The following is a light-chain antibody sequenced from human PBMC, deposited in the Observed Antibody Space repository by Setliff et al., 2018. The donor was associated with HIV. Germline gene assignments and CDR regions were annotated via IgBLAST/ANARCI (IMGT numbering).Light chain of an antibody. CDR1: SSDIGAYDY. Sequence: QPVLTQPASVSGSPGQPITISCTGTSSDIGAYDYVSWYQQHPGKAPKLIIYDVSSRPSGVSYRFSGSKSDNTASLTISGLQAEDEADYYCYSSTTSSTWVFGGGTKVTVL. V-gene: IGLV2-14*03. J-gene: IGLJ3*02. CDR2: DVS. CDR3: YSSTTSSTWV.